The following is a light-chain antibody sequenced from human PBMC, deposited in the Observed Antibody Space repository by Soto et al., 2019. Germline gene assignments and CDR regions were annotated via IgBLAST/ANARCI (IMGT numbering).Light chain of an antibody. V-gene: IGKV3-20*01. CDR1: QSVSSSF. CDR2: GAS. J-gene: IGKJ2*01. Sequence: EIVLTQSPGTLSLSPGERATLSCRAGQSVSSSFLAWFQQKPGQAPRLLIYGASSRATGIPDRFSGSGSGTDFTLTISRLEPEDFAVYYCQQYDSSPRTFAQGTKLEIK. CDR3: QQYDSSPRT.